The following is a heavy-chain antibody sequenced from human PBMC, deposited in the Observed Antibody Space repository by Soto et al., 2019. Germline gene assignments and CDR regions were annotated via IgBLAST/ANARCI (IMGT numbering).Heavy chain of an antibody. V-gene: IGHV2-5*02. CDR3: AHRLLWFGTGLSWFDP. Sequence: QITLKESGPPLVKPTQTLTLTCTFSGFSLSTSGVGVGWIRQPPGKALEWLALIYWDDDKRYSPSLTSRLTSTTDTSKNQVVLTMTNMDPVDTATYYCAHRLLWFGTGLSWFDPWGQGTLVTVSS. CDR1: GFSLSTSGVG. J-gene: IGHJ5*02. CDR2: IYWDDDK. D-gene: IGHD3-10*01.